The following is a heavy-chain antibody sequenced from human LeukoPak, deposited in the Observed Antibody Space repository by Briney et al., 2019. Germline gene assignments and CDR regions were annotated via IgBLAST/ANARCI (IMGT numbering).Heavy chain of an antibody. CDR1: GFIFSNLW. J-gene: IGHJ4*02. V-gene: IGHV3-7*01. Sequence: PGGSLRLSCATSGFIFSNLWMSWVRQAPGKGLEWVANIKQDGSEKNYVDSVKGRFTISRDNAKNSLYLQMNSLRAEDTALYYCARGGGAPDSWGQGTLVTVSS. CDR3: ARGGGAPDS. D-gene: IGHD3-3*01. CDR2: IKQDGSEK.